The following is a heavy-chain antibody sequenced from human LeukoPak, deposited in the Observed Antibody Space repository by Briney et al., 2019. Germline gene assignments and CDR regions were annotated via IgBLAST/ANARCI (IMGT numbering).Heavy chain of an antibody. CDR1: GGSISSSSYY. Sequence: SETLSLTCTVSGGSISSSSYYWGWIRQPPGEGLEWIGSIYYSRSTYYNPSLKSRVTISVDTSKNQFSLKLSSVTAADTAVYYCARGLASGYPPIPFDYWGQGTQVTVSS. V-gene: IGHV4-39*01. D-gene: IGHD3-3*01. J-gene: IGHJ4*02. CDR3: ARGLASGYPPIPFDY. CDR2: IYYSRST.